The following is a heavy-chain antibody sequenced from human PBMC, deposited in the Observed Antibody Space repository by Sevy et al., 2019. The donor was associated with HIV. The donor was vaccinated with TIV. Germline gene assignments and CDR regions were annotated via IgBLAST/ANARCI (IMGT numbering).Heavy chain of an antibody. V-gene: IGHV1-2*02. Sequence: ASVKVSCKASGYTFTDYYIHWVRQAPGQGLEWMAGINPNDGVTNYAQRFEGGVTVTRNTSISTAYMELRRLRSDDTAIYYCARLTTMPTSDLYGMDVWGQGTTVTVSS. CDR3: ARLTTMPTSDLYGMDV. D-gene: IGHD1-1*01. CDR2: INPNDGVT. J-gene: IGHJ6*02. CDR1: GYTFTDYY.